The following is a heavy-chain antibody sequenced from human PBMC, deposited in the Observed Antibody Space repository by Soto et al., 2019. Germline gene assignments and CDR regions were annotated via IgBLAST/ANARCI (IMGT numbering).Heavy chain of an antibody. CDR2: ISAYNGNK. CDR3: ARVGLLTGYYLYYMDV. J-gene: IGHJ6*03. V-gene: IGHV1-18*01. D-gene: IGHD3-9*01. CDR1: GFTFTRNG. Sequence: GAPVKVSWKASGFTFTRNGISWVRPAPGQGLEWMGWISAYNGNKNYAQKLQGRVTMTTDTSTSTAYMELRSLRSDDTAVYYCARVGLLTGYYLYYMDVWGKGTTVTV.